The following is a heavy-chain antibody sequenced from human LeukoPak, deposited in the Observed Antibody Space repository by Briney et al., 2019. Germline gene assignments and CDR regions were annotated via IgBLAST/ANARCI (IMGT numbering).Heavy chain of an antibody. CDR2: IYYSGST. CDR3: ARVGYYYDSSGYRTGRNAFDI. V-gene: IGHV4-39*07. D-gene: IGHD3-22*01. CDR1: GGSISSSSYY. Sequence: PSETLSLTCTVSGGSISSSSYYWGWIRQPPGKGLEWIGSIYYSGSTYYNPSLKSRVTISVDTSKNQFSLKLSSVTAADTAVYYCARVGYYYDSSGYRTGRNAFDIWGQGTMVTVSS. J-gene: IGHJ3*02.